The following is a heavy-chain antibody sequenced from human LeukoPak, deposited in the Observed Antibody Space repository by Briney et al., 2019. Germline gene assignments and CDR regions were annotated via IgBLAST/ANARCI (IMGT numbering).Heavy chain of an antibody. CDR3: ARRGSLPTLNYYYYGMDV. D-gene: IGHD6-13*01. Sequence: SVKVSCKASGYTFTSYDINWARQAPGQGLEWMGGIIPIFGTANYAQKFQGRVTITADESTSTAYMELSSLRSEDTAVYYCARRGSLPTLNYYYYGMDVWGQGTTVTVSS. CDR2: IIPIFGTA. V-gene: IGHV1-69*13. CDR1: GYTFTSYD. J-gene: IGHJ6*02.